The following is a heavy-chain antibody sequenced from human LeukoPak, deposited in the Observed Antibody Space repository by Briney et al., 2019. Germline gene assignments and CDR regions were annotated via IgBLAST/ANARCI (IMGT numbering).Heavy chain of an antibody. Sequence: GGSLRLSCAASGFTFSRAWMSWVRQAPGEGLEWVANIKQDGSQKYYVDSVKGRFTISRDNAKNSLYLQMNSLRVEDTAVYYCARLGLPDYWGQGTLVTVSS. CDR3: ARLGLPDY. CDR2: IKQDGSQK. V-gene: IGHV3-7*03. CDR1: GFTFSRAW. J-gene: IGHJ4*02. D-gene: IGHD2-21*01.